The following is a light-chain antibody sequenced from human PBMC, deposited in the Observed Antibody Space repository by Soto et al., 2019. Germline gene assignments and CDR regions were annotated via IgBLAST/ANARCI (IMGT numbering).Light chain of an antibody. V-gene: IGKV3-15*01. J-gene: IGKJ2*01. CDR2: GSS. Sequence: EIVMTQSPATLSVSPGERATLSCMASQSVSSNLAWYQQKPGQAPRLLIYGSSTRAIGIPARFSGSGSGTEFTLTISSLQSEDSAVYYCQQYNNWPLYTFGQGTKLEIK. CDR1: QSVSSN. CDR3: QQYNNWPLYT.